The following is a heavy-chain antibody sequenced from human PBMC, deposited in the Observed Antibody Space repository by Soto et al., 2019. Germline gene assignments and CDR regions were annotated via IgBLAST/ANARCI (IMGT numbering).Heavy chain of an antibody. Sequence: EVQLLESGGGFVQPGGSLRLSCAASEFSFSNYAMTWVRQAPGKGLEWVSTIGYNGANTYYADSVKGRFTISRDNAGSPRNLQMTSWRPDDPPVINGASGTGNFNSGGRGTLVPAS. CDR1: EFSFSNYA. CDR2: IGYNGANT. CDR3: ASGTGNFNS. J-gene: IGHJ4*02. V-gene: IGHV3-23*01. D-gene: IGHD1-1*01.